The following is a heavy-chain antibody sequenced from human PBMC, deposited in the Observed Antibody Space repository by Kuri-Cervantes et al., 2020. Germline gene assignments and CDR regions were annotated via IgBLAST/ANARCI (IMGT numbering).Heavy chain of an antibody. V-gene: IGHV3-48*02. J-gene: IGHJ4*02. D-gene: IGHD6-19*01. CDR2: ISSTSSTI. CDR1: GFTFSSYS. CDR3: ASHIAVARMVDY. Sequence: GGSLRLSCAASGFTFSSYSMNWVSQAAGKGLEWVSYISSTSSTIYYADSVKGRFTISRDNAKNSLYLQMNSLRDEDTAVYYCASHIAVARMVDYWGQGTLVTVSS.